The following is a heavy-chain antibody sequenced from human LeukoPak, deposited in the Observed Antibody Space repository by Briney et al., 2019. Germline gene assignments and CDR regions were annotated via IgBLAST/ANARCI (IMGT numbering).Heavy chain of an antibody. V-gene: IGHV3-21*01. CDR1: GFSFSTYS. CDR3: ARDSGYCSNGVCHGIDY. Sequence: PGGSLRLSCAASGFSFSTYSMNWVRQAPGKGLEWVSSISSRSSYIYYADSVKGRFTNSRDNAKNSLYLQMNSLRAEDTAVYYCARDSGYCSNGVCHGIDYWGQGTLVTVSS. D-gene: IGHD2-8*01. J-gene: IGHJ4*02. CDR2: ISSRSSYI.